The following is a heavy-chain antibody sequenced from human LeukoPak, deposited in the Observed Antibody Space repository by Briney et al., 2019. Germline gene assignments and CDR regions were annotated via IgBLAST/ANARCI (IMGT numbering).Heavy chain of an antibody. CDR3: AREGEGYCSGGSCYGFDY. D-gene: IGHD2-15*01. CDR1: GGSISSGSYY. Sequence: SQTLSLTCTVSGGSISSGSYYWSWIRQPAGKGLELIGRIYTSGSTNYNPSLKSRVTISLDTSKDQFSLKLSSVTAADTAVYYCAREGEGYCSGGSCYGFDYWGQGTLVTVSS. J-gene: IGHJ4*02. CDR2: IYTSGST. V-gene: IGHV4-61*02.